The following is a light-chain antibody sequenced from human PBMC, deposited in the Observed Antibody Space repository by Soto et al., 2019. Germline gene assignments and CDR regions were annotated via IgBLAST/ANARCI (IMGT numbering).Light chain of an antibody. Sequence: IQLTQSPSSLSASVGNRVTITCRASQGISNFLAWYQQKPGKAPKLLIYAASTLQSGVPSRFTGSGSGTDFTLTVNSLQAEDFAIYYCQQSYSSPTTFGQGTRLEI. CDR1: QGISNF. CDR3: QQSYSSPTT. V-gene: IGKV1-39*01. J-gene: IGKJ5*01. CDR2: AAS.